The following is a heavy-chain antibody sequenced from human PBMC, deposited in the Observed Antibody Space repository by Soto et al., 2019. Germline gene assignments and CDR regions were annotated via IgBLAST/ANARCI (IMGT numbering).Heavy chain of an antibody. CDR1: GDSISSNH. Sequence: QVQLQESGPGLVKPSETLSLTCTVSGDSISSNHWSWIRQPPGKGLEWIGYIFYSGITYYNPSLKSRVTITVATSKNQCPLRLRSVTAADPAMYYCAAYSAGGGWRGYWGQGTLVTVAS. V-gene: IGHV4-59*08. D-gene: IGHD2-21*01. CDR2: IFYSGIT. CDR3: AAYSAGGGWRGY. J-gene: IGHJ4*02.